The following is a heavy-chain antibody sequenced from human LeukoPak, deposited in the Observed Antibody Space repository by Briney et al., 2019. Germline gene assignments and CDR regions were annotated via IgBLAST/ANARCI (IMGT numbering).Heavy chain of an antibody. J-gene: IGHJ4*02. V-gene: IGHV4-59*01. Sequence: SETLSLTCTVSGGSISSYYWSWIRQPPGKGLEWIGYIYYSGSTNYNPSLKSRVTISVDTSKNQFSLKLSSVTAADTAVYYCARERGWDPGVSDYWGQGTLVTVSS. CDR1: GGSISSYY. CDR3: ARERGWDPGVSDY. D-gene: IGHD1-26*01. CDR2: IYYSGST.